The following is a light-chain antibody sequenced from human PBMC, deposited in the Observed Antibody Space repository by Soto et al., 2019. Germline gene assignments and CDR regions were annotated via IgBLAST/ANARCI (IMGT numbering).Light chain of an antibody. J-gene: IGLJ1*01. CDR2: DVS. V-gene: IGLV2-11*01. Sequence: QSALTQPRSVSGSPGQSVTISCTGTSSDVGGYNYVSWYQQHPGKAPKLMIYDVSKRPSGVPDRFSGSKSGNTASLTISGLQAEDEADYYCCSYGGSSSFPYVFGTGTKVTVL. CDR3: CSYGGSSSFPYV. CDR1: SSDVGGYNY.